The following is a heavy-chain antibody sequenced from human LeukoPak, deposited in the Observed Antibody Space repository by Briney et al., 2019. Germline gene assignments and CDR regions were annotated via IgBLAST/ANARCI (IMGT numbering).Heavy chain of an antibody. D-gene: IGHD3-22*01. Sequence: EASVKVSCKASGYTFTTYDINWVRQATGQGLEWMGWMNPNTGNTGYAQKFQGRVTMTRTTSTTTAYMELSGLTSEDTAIYYCARGEHDYDSSAFYYGAFDIWGQGTMVTVSS. CDR2: MNPNTGNT. CDR1: GYTFTTYD. CDR3: ARGEHDYDSSAFYYGAFDI. V-gene: IGHV1-8*01. J-gene: IGHJ3*02.